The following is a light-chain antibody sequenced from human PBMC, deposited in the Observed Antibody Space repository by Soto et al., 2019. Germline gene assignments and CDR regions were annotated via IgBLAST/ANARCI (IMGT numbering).Light chain of an antibody. Sequence: QPVLTQSPSASASLGASVKLTCTLSSGHSSYSIAWHQQHPEKGPRYLMKVGGDGNHIKGDGIPDRFSGSSSGAERYLTISSLQSEDEADYYCQTWGTGYWVFGGGTKLTVL. CDR2: VGGDGNH. V-gene: IGLV4-69*01. J-gene: IGLJ3*02. CDR3: QTWGTGYWV. CDR1: SGHSSYS.